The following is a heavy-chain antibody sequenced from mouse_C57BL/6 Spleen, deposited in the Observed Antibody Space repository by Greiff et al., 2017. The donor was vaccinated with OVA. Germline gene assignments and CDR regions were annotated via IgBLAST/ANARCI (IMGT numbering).Heavy chain of an antibody. CDR2: IYPGSGSN. D-gene: IGHD1-1*01. V-gene: IGHV1-55*01. CDR1: GYTFTSSW. CDR3: ARWSYYYGSSCGY. Sequence: QVQLKQPGAELVKPGASVKMSCKASGYTFTSSWITWVKQRPGQGLAWIGDIYPGSGSNNYNEKFKSKATLTVDTSSSTAYMQLSSLTSEDSAVYYCARWSYYYGSSCGYWGKGTTLTVSS. J-gene: IGHJ2*01.